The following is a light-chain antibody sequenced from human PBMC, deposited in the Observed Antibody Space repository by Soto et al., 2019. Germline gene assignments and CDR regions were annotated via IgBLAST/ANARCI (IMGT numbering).Light chain of an antibody. CDR2: EVS. V-gene: IGLV2-18*02. CDR3: SSYTTTTMI. J-gene: IGLJ2*01. Sequence: QSALTQPPSVSGSPGQSVTISCTGTSSDVGSYNRVSWYQQPPGTAPKLMIYEVSNRPSGVPDRFSGSKSGNTASLTISGLQAEDEAYYYCSSYTTTTMIFGGGTKLTVL. CDR1: SSDVGSYNR.